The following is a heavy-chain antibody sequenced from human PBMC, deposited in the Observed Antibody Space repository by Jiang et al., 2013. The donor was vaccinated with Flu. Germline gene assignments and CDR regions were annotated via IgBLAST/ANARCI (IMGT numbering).Heavy chain of an antibody. CDR1: GGSISTYY. CDR2: MYNSGST. Sequence: GPGLVKPSETLSLTCTVSGGSISTYYWSWIRQPPGKGLEWIGYMYNSGSTNYNPSLKSRVTMSLDTSKNQFSLKLSSVTAADTAVYYCARDRRGYTNGPIDAFDIWGQGTLVTVSS. V-gene: IGHV4-59*13. D-gene: IGHD5-18*01. CDR3: ARDRRGYTNGPIDAFDI. J-gene: IGHJ3*02.